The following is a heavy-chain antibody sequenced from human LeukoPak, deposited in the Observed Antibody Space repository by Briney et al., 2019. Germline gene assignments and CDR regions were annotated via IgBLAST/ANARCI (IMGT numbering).Heavy chain of an antibody. J-gene: IGHJ4*02. Sequence: SETLSLTCTVSGGSISSYYWSWIRQPPGKGLEWIGYIYYSGSTKYNPSLKSRVTISVDTSKNQFSLKLTSVTAADTAVYYCARGVLDSLGTGCDYWGQGTLVTVSS. V-gene: IGHV4-59*12. CDR3: ARGVLDSLGTGCDY. CDR1: GGSISSYY. D-gene: IGHD1-1*01. CDR2: IYYSGST.